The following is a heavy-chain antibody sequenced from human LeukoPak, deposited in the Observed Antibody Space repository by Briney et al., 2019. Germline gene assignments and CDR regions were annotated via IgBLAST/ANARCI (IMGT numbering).Heavy chain of an antibody. D-gene: IGHD2-8*02. CDR3: GRGRWSATGSPQFDH. J-gene: IGHJ5*02. CDR1: GYTFTSYD. Sequence: ASVKVSCKASGYTFTSYDINWVRQATGQGLEWMGWMNPNSGNTGYAQKFQGRVTITRNTSIRTAYVELSSLRSDDTAVYYCGRGRWSATGSPQFDHWGQATLVTVSS. CDR2: MNPNSGNT. V-gene: IGHV1-8*03.